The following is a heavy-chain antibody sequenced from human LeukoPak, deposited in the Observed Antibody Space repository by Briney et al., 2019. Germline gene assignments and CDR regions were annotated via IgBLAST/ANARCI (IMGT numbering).Heavy chain of an antibody. V-gene: IGHV3-53*01. J-gene: IGHJ4*02. CDR2: IYSGGST. CDR1: GFIFSTYS. D-gene: IGHD6-19*01. CDR3: ARDAGYSSGFDY. Sequence: GGSLRLSCAASGFIFSTYSMNWVRQAPGKGLGWVSVIYSGGSTYYADSVKGRFTISRDNSKNTLYLQMNSLRAEDTAVYYCARDAGYSSGFDYWGQGTLVTVSS.